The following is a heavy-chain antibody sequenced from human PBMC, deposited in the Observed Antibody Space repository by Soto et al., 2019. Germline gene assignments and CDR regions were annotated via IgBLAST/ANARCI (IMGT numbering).Heavy chain of an antibody. CDR1: GSTLTELS. D-gene: IGHD3-16*01. V-gene: IGHV1-24*01. Sequence: QVQLVQSGAEVKKPGASVKVSCKVSGSTLTELSMHWVRQAPGKGLEWMGGFDPEDGETIYAQKFQGRVTMTEDTSTDTAYMELSSLRSEDTAVYYCATDPAFGGVTPPAFDIWGQGTMVTVSS. J-gene: IGHJ3*02. CDR3: ATDPAFGGVTPPAFDI. CDR2: FDPEDGET.